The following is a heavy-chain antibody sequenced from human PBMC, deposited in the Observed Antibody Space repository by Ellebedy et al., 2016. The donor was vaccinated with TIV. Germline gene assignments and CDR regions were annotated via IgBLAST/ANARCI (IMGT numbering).Heavy chain of an antibody. Sequence: GGSLRLSCAASGFIFSDYAMSWIRQAPGKGLEWVSYISSSGSTIYYADSVKGRFTISRDKAKNSLYLQMNSLRAEDTAVYYCARDTRFIDQQHNWFDPWGQGTLVTVSS. J-gene: IGHJ5*02. CDR1: GFIFSDYA. D-gene: IGHD2-2*01. CDR2: ISSSGSTI. CDR3: ARDTRFIDQQHNWFDP. V-gene: IGHV3-11*01.